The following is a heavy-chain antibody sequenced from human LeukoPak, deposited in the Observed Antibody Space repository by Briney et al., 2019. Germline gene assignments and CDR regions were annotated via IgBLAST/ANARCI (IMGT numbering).Heavy chain of an antibody. CDR2: MNPNSGNT. J-gene: IGHJ4*02. V-gene: IGHV1-8*01. CDR3: AVGDYDYVWGSYRSDY. Sequence: ASVKVSCKASGYTFTSYDINWVRQATGQGLEWMGWMNPNSGNTGYAQKFQGRVTMTRNTSISTAYMELSSLRSEDTAVYYCAVGDYDYVWGSYRSDYWGQGTLVTVSS. D-gene: IGHD3-16*02. CDR1: GYTFTSYD.